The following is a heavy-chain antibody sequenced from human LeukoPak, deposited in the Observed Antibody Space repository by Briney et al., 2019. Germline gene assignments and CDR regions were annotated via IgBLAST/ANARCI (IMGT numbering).Heavy chain of an antibody. D-gene: IGHD1-1*01. CDR3: ARGGTGTTPAYYYMDV. V-gene: IGHV4-30-4*08. CDR1: GGSFSGYY. J-gene: IGHJ6*03. CDR2: IYYSGST. Sequence: SETLSLTCAVYGGSFSGYYWSWIRQPPGKGLEWIGYIYYSGSTYYNPSLKSRVTISVDTSKNQFSLKLSSVTAADTAVYYCARGGTGTTPAYYYMDVWGKGTTVTVSS.